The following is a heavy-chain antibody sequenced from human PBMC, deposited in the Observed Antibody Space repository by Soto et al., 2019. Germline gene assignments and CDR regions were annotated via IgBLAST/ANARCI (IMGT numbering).Heavy chain of an antibody. CDR2: IYYSGTT. J-gene: IGHJ2*01. V-gene: IGHV4-39*01. CDR3: AKTGPYDILTYWYFDL. Sequence: PSETLSLTCIVSGDSISSSSYYWVWIRQPPGKGLEWIGSIYYSGTTYYNPSLESRVTISIDTSKNQFSLKLSSLTAADTALYYCAKTGPYDILTYWYFDLWGRGTLVTVSS. CDR1: GDSISSSSYY. D-gene: IGHD3-9*01.